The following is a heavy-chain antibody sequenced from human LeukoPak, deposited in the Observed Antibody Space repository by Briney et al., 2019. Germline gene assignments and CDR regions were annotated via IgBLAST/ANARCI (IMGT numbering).Heavy chain of an antibody. Sequence: PGGSLRLSCAASGFTFSSYWMHWVRQAPGKGLVWVSTLNSAGSITPYADSVKGRFTISRDNAKNTLYLQMSSLRADDMAVYYCARDLGGALDNWGQGTLVTVSP. J-gene: IGHJ4*02. V-gene: IGHV3-74*01. CDR3: ARDLGGALDN. D-gene: IGHD2-21*01. CDR1: GFTFSSYW. CDR2: LNSAGSIT.